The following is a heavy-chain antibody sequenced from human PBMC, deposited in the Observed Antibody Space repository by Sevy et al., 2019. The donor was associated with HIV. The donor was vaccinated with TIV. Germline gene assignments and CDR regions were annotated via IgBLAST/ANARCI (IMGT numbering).Heavy chain of an antibody. J-gene: IGHJ4*02. D-gene: IGHD3-3*01. CDR2: INHSGSI. V-gene: IGHV4-34*01. Sequence: SETLSLTCAVYGGSYSGYYWSWIRQPPGKGLEWIGEINHSGSINYNPSLKSRVTISVDTSKNQFSLKLSSVTAADTAVYYCARGLLRFLEWLPPFDYWGQGTLVTVSS. CDR3: ARGLLRFLEWLPPFDY. CDR1: GGSYSGYY.